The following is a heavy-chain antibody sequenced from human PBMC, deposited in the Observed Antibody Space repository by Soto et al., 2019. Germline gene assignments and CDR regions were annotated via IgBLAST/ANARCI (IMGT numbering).Heavy chain of an antibody. V-gene: IGHV4-34*01. J-gene: IGHJ6*02. CDR3: ARALKGYYYYYGMDV. Sequence: PSETLSLTCAVSGGSFSGYYWCWIRQRQGKGLEWIGEINHSGSTNYNPSLKSRVTISVDTSKNQFSLKLSSVTAADTAVYYCARALKGYYYYYGMDVWGQGTTVTVSS. CDR2: INHSGST. CDR1: GGSFSGYY.